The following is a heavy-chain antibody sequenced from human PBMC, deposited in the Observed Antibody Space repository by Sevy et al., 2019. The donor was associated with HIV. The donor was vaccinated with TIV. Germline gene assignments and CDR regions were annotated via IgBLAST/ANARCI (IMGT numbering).Heavy chain of an antibody. CDR3: ARVTTFGGVIVSFDY. J-gene: IGHJ4*02. Sequence: SETLSLTCTVSGGSISSYYWSWIRQPPGKGLEWMGYIYYSGSTNYNPSLKSRVTISVDTSKNQFSLKLSSVTAADTAVYYCARVTTFGGVIVSFDYWGQGTLVTVSS. CDR2: IYYSGST. CDR1: GGSISSYY. D-gene: IGHD3-16*02. V-gene: IGHV4-59*01.